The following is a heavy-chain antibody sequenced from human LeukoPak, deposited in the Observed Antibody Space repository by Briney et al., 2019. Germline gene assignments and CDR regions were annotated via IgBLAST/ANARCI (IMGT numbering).Heavy chain of an antibody. V-gene: IGHV4-61*01. D-gene: IGHD3-9*01. CDR2: IYYSGST. J-gene: IGHJ5*02. CDR3: ARANILTGYYNFDP. Sequence: PSETLSLTCTVSGGSVSSGSYYWSWIRQPPGKGLEWIGYIYYSGSTNYNPSLKSRVTISVDTSKNQFSLKLSSVTAADTAVYYCARANILTGYYNFDPWGQGTLVTVSS. CDR1: GGSVSSGSYY.